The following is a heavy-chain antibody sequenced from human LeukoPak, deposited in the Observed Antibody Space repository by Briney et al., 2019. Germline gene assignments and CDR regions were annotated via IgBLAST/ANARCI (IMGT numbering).Heavy chain of an antibody. D-gene: IGHD4-17*01. CDR1: GGSISSSSYY. CDR3: ARDHTVTTGWFDP. V-gene: IGHV4-39*07. Sequence: SETLSLTCTVSGGSISSSSYYWGWIRQPPGKGLEWIGSIYYSGSTYYNPSLKSRVTISVDTSKNQFSLHLSSVTAADTAVYYCARDHTVTTGWFDPWGQGILVTVSS. CDR2: IYYSGST. J-gene: IGHJ5*02.